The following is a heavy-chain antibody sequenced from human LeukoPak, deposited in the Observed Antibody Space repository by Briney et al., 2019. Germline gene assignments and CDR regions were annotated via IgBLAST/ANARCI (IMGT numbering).Heavy chain of an antibody. J-gene: IGHJ4*02. V-gene: IGHV3-23*01. CDR2: ISGSGGST. Sequence: PAGGSLRLSCAASGFTFSSYAMSWVRQAPGKGLEWVSAISGSGGSTYYADSVKGRFTISRDNSKNTLYLQMNSLRAEDTAVYYCAKDQSTGCNYDFWSGYSYYFDYWGQGTLVTVSS. CDR1: GFTFSSYA. CDR3: AKDQSTGCNYDFWSGYSYYFDY. D-gene: IGHD3-3*01.